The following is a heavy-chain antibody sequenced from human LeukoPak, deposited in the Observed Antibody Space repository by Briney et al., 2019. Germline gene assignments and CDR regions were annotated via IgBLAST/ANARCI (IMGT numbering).Heavy chain of an antibody. CDR2: IYSGGST. CDR1: GFTVSSNY. J-gene: IGHJ4*02. Sequence: PGGSLRLSCAASGFTVSSNYMSWVRQAPGKGLEWVSVIYSGGSTYYADSVKGRFTISRDNSKNTLYLQMNSLRAEDTAVYYCARDPPNDYGDYWDYYFDYWGQGTLVIVSS. D-gene: IGHD4-17*01. V-gene: IGHV3-53*01. CDR3: ARDPPNDYGDYWDYYFDY.